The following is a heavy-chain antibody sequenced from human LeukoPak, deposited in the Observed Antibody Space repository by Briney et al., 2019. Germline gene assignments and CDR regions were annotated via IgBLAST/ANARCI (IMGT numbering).Heavy chain of an antibody. D-gene: IGHD2-2*01. V-gene: IGHV4-39*07. J-gene: IGHJ4*02. Sequence: SETLSLTCTVSGGSISSSSYYWGWIRQPPGKGLEWIGSIYYSGSTYYNPSLKSRVTISVDTSKNQFSLKLSSVTAADTAVYYCATTREYQLLRSRAFDYWGQGTLVTVSS. CDR3: ATTREYQLLRSRAFDY. CDR1: GGSISSSSYY. CDR2: IYYSGST.